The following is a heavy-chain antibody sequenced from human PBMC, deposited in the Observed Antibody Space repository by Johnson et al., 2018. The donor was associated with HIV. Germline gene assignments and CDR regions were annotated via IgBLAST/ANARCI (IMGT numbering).Heavy chain of an antibody. CDR1: GFTFSSYG. CDR3: AREGFWSGLIAFDI. J-gene: IGHJ3*02. Sequence: QVQLVESGGGVVQPGRSLRLSCAASGFTFSSYGMHWVRQIPGKGLEWVAVISYDGSNKYYADSVKGRFTISRDNAKNSLYLQMNSLRAEDTAVYYCAREGFWSGLIAFDIWGQGTMVTVSS. D-gene: IGHD3-3*01. V-gene: IGHV3-30*03. CDR2: ISYDGSNK.